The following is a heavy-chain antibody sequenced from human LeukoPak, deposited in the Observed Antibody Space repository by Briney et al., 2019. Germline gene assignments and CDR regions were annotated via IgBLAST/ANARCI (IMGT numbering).Heavy chain of an antibody. J-gene: IGHJ4*02. Sequence: GGSLRLSCAASGFTFSRYSMNWVRQAPRKGLEWVSSISSSSTYIYYADSVKGRFTISRDNAENSLYLQMNSLRAEDTAVYYCARDYDSSGQNDYWGQGTLVTVSS. CDR3: ARDYDSSGQNDY. V-gene: IGHV3-21*01. D-gene: IGHD3-22*01. CDR1: GFTFSRYS. CDR2: ISSSSTYI.